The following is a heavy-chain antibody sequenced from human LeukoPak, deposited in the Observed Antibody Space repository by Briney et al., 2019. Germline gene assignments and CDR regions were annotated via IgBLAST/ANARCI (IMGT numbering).Heavy chain of an antibody. J-gene: IGHJ5*02. CDR3: ARGRLTMIVVSANWFDP. V-gene: IGHV4-34*01. D-gene: IGHD3-22*01. Sequence: PSETLSLTCAVYGGSFSGFYWRWIHQPPGKGLEWMGEINHSGSTNYNPSLKSGATISVDTSKIQFSLKLSSVTAADTAVYYCARGRLTMIVVSANWFDPWGQGTLVTVSS. CDR2: INHSGST. CDR1: GGSFSGFY.